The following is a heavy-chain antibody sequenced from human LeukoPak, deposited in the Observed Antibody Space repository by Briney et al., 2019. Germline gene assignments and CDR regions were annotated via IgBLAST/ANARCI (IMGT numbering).Heavy chain of an antibody. CDR2: IYYSGST. V-gene: IGHV4-59*01. Sequence: PSETLSLTCTVSGGSFSTYYWSWIRQPPGKGLEWIGYIYYSGSTDYNPSLKSRVTMSLDTSKNQFSLILNSVTAADTAIYYCARAVITFGGAVAKGFDCWGQGTLVTVSS. CDR3: ARAVITFGGAVAKGFDC. D-gene: IGHD3-16*01. J-gene: IGHJ4*02. CDR1: GGSFSTYY.